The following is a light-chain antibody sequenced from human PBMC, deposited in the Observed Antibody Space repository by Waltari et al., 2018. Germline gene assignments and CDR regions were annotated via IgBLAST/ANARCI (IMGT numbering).Light chain of an antibody. CDR1: QSVLYSSNNKNN. CDR2: WAA. J-gene: IGKJ1*01. Sequence: DIVMTQPPDSLAVSLGERATINCKSSQSVLYSSNNKNNLAWYQQKPGPPPKLLIYWAATRESGVPDRFSGGGSGTDFTLTISSLQAEDVAVYYCQQYYNIPWTFGQGTKVEIK. CDR3: QQYYNIPWT. V-gene: IGKV4-1*01.